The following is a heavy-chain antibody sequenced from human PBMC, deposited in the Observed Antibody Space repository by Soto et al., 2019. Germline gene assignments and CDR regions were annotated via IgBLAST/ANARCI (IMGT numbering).Heavy chain of an antibody. CDR1: GGSFSGYY. Sequence: SETLSLTCAVYGGSFSGYYWSWIRQPPGKGLEWIGEINHSGSTNYNPSLKSRVTISVDTSKNQFSLKLSSVTAADTAVYYCARDSGIYYYGMDVWGQGTTVTVS. D-gene: IGHD3-10*01. CDR2: INHSGST. CDR3: ARDSGIYYYGMDV. V-gene: IGHV4-34*01. J-gene: IGHJ6*02.